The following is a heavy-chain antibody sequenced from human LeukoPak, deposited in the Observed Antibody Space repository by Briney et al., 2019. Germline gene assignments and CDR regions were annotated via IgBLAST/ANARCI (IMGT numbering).Heavy chain of an antibody. V-gene: IGHV5-51*01. CDR3: ARRGYCSGGSCSRFDP. D-gene: IGHD2-15*01. J-gene: IGHJ5*02. CDR2: IYPGDSDT. CDR1: GYSFTSYW. Sequence: GESLKISCKGSGYSFTSYWIGWVRQMPGKGLEWMGIIYPGDSDTRYSPSFQGQATISADKSISTAYLQWSSLKASDTAMYYCARRGYCSGGSCSRFDPWGQGTLVTVSS.